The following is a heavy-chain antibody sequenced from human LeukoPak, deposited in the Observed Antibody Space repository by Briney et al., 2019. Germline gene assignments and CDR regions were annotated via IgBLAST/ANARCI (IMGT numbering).Heavy chain of an antibody. J-gene: IGHJ4*02. V-gene: IGHV1-69*04. CDR1: VGTFSIYA. CDR2: IIPILGIA. D-gene: IGHD2-15*01. Sequence: SVTVSCTASVGTFSIYAISWVRQAPGQGLEWMGRIIPILGIANYSQKFQSRVTITADKSTSTAYMELSSLRSEDTAVYYCARSHVVVVAAYFDYWGQGTLVTVSS. CDR3: ARSHVVVVAAYFDY.